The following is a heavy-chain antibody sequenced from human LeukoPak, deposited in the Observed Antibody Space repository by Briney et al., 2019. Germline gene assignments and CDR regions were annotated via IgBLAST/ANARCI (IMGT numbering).Heavy chain of an antibody. Sequence: ASVKVSCKASGYTFTSYDINWVRQATGQGLEWMGWMNPNSGNTGYAQKFQGRVTMTRNTSISTAYMELSSLRSEDTAVYYCAREGTVLLWFGELLRGFDYWGQGTPVTVSS. J-gene: IGHJ4*02. CDR3: AREGTVLLWFGELLRGFDY. D-gene: IGHD3-10*01. CDR1: GYTFTSYD. V-gene: IGHV1-8*01. CDR2: MNPNSGNT.